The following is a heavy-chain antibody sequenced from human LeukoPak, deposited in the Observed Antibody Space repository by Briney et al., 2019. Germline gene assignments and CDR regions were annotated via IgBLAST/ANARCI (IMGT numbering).Heavy chain of an antibody. Sequence: ASVKVSCKASGYTFTSYDINWVRQATGQGLEWLGWMNPNSGNTGYAQKFQGRVTMNRNTCISTAYMEVSSLRSEDTAVYYCARRGYSYDDYWGQGTLVTVSS. CDR1: GYTFTSYD. D-gene: IGHD5-18*01. J-gene: IGHJ4*02. CDR2: MNPNSGNT. V-gene: IGHV1-8*01. CDR3: ARRGYSYDDY.